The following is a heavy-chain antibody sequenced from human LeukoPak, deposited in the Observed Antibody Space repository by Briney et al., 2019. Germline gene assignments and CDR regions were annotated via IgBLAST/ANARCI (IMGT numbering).Heavy chain of an antibody. V-gene: IGHV3-74*01. J-gene: IGHJ3*02. CDR3: AKAQYLSFDVFDS. CDR2: ISGEESTT. Sequence: PGGSLTLSCAASGFTFSNFWMFCVRHAPGKGPVWVSRISGEESTTTYADSVKGRFTISRDNAKNMVYLQMNSLRPEDTALYYCAKAQYLSFDVFDSWGQGTMVTVSS. D-gene: IGHD3-10*01. CDR1: GFTFSNFW.